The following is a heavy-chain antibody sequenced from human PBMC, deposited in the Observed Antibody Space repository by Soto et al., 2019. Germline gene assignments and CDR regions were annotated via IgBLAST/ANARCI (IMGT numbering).Heavy chain of an antibody. V-gene: IGHV4-39*01. D-gene: IGHD2-15*01. CDR1: GGSISSSSYY. CDR2: IYYSGST. CDR3: ARHPRYCSGGSCSFSYYGMDV. Sequence: PSETLSLTCTVSGGSISSSSYYWGWIRQPPGKGLEWIGSIYYSGSTYYNPSLKSRVTISVDTSKNQFSLKLSSVTAADTAVYYCARHPRYCSGGSCSFSYYGMDVWGQGTTVT. J-gene: IGHJ6*02.